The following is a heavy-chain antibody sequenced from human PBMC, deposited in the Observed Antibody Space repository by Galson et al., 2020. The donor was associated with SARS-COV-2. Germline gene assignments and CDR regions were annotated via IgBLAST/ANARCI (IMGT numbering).Heavy chain of an antibody. CDR2: IYYSGTT. V-gene: IGHV4-39*01. J-gene: IGHJ2*01. Sequence: SETLSLTCTVSGGSISTTNYFWGWIRQPPGNGLEWIGTIYYSGTTYYNPSLRSRVTISVDTSKNQFSLKLNSVTAADTAVYYCARRGGTGTTQHFDLWGRGTLVTVSS. D-gene: IGHD4-17*01. CDR1: GGSISTTNYF. CDR3: ARRGGTGTTQHFDL.